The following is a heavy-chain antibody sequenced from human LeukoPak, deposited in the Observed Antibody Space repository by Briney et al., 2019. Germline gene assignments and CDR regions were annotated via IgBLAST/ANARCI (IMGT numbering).Heavy chain of an antibody. J-gene: IGHJ4*02. D-gene: IGHD2-21*02. Sequence: GASVKVSCKASGYTFTSYGISWVRQAPGQGLEWMGWISSNNGNTNYAQKLQGRVTMTTDTSTSTAYMELRSLRSDDTAVYYCARAGPTYCGGDCYPSNGDFDYWGQGTLVTVSS. V-gene: IGHV1-18*01. CDR3: ARAGPTYCGGDCYPSNGDFDY. CDR2: ISSNNGNT. CDR1: GYTFTSYG.